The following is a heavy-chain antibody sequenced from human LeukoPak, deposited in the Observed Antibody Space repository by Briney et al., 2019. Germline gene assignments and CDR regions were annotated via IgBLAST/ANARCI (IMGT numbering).Heavy chain of an antibody. D-gene: IGHD3-9*01. V-gene: IGHV3-74*01. CDR3: ARGAATGLYYFDY. CDR2: IKSDGITT. CDR1: GYTFSTYW. Sequence: EGSLRLSCAASGYTFSTYWMHWVRQAPGKGLVWVSRIKSDGITTSYADSVKGRFTVSRDNAKNTLYLQMNSLRAEDTAVYYCARGAATGLYYFDYWGQGTLVTVSS. J-gene: IGHJ4*02.